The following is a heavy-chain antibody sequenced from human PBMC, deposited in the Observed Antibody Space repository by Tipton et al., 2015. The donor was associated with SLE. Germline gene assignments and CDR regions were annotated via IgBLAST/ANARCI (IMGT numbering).Heavy chain of an antibody. J-gene: IGHJ4*02. V-gene: IGHV4-59*01. D-gene: IGHD6-19*01. Sequence: TLSLTCTVSSGSISSSYWSWIRQPPGKGLEWIGYIYHSGSTNHNPSLKSRVTISVDTSRNQFSLKLSSVTAADTAVYYCARGNHRWLPFPFDYWGQGPLVTVSS. CDR2: IYHSGST. CDR3: ARGNHRWLPFPFDY. CDR1: SGSISSSY.